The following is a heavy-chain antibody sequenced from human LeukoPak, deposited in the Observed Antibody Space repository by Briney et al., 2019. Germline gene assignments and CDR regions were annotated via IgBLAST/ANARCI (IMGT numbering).Heavy chain of an antibody. CDR1: GFSFSNYA. J-gene: IGHJ4*02. V-gene: IGHV3-23*01. D-gene: IGHD2/OR15-2a*01. Sequence: GGSLRLSCAASGFSFSNYAMSWVRQAPGKGLEWVSAISDSGRYTFYTDSVKGRFTVSRDNSKNTLYLQMNRLRVEDTAIYYCAKVGVNGKYWYDFWGQGTPVTVSS. CDR2: ISDSGRYT. CDR3: AKVGVNGKYWYDF.